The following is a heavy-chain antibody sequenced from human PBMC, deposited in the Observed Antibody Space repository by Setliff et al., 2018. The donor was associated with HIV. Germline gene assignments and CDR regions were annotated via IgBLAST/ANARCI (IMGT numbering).Heavy chain of an antibody. Sequence: PEETLSLTCTVSYGSISGHYWTWIRQPPGKGLEWIGYIHHSGGTQYNPSLMSRLTMSVDSSKNQFSLSLSSVTAADTAVYYCARLPDINSWPFDYWARGTLVTVSS. CDR3: ARLPDINSWPFDY. CDR1: YGSISGHY. D-gene: IGHD6-13*01. CDR2: IHHSGGT. V-gene: IGHV4-59*11. J-gene: IGHJ4*02.